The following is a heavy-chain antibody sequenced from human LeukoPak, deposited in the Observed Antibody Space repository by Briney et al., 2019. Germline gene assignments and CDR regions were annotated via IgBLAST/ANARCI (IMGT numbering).Heavy chain of an antibody. D-gene: IGHD6-13*01. CDR1: GFTFGTFG. V-gene: IGHV3-30*03. Sequence: LTGGSLRLSCAASGFTFGTFGMHWVRQAPGKGLEWVAFISYDGSSEYDADSVKGRFTISRDNAKNSLYLQMNSLRAEDTAVYYCVRAGGSSWADYWGQGTLVTVSS. J-gene: IGHJ4*02. CDR2: ISYDGSSE. CDR3: VRAGGSSWADY.